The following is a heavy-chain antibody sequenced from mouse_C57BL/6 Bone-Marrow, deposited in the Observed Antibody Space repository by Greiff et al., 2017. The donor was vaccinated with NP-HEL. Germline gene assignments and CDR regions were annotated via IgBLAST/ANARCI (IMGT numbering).Heavy chain of an antibody. J-gene: IGHJ4*01. CDR2: IYPGDGDT. Sequence: QVQLKESGPELVKPGASVKISCKASGYAFSSSWMNWVKQRPGKGLEWIGRIYPGDGDTNYNGKFKGKATLTADKSSSTAYTQLSSLTSEDSAVYFCAKLWLRRWYYAMDYWGQGTSVTVSS. D-gene: IGHD2-2*01. CDR1: GYAFSSSW. V-gene: IGHV1-82*01. CDR3: AKLWLRRWYYAMDY.